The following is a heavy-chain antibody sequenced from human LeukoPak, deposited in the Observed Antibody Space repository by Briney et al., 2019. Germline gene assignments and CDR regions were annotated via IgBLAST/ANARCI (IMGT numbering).Heavy chain of an antibody. D-gene: IGHD5-18*01. V-gene: IGHV1-2*02. J-gene: IGHJ5*02. CDR1: GYTFTGYY. Sequence: ASVKVSCKASGYTFTGYYMHWVRQAPGQGLEWMGWINPNSGGTNYAQKFQGRVTMTRDTSISTAYMELSRLRSDDTAVYYCARDIVMVTYWLDPWGQGTLVTVSS. CDR3: ARDIVMVTYWLDP. CDR2: INPNSGGT.